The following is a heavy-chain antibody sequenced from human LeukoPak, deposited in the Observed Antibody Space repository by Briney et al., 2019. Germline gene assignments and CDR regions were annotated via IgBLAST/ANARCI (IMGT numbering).Heavy chain of an antibody. CDR3: ARGLERGYDFWSGYPFDY. J-gene: IGHJ4*02. Sequence: SETLSLTCAVYGGSFSGYYWSWIRQPPGKGLEWIGEINHSGSTNYNPSPKSRVTISVDTSKNQFSLKLSSVTAADTAVYYCARGLERGYDFWSGYPFDYWGQGTLVTVSS. D-gene: IGHD3-3*01. CDR1: GGSFSGYY. CDR2: INHSGST. V-gene: IGHV4-34*01.